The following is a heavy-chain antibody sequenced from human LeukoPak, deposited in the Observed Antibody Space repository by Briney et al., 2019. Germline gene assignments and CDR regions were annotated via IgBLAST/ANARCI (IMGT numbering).Heavy chain of an antibody. Sequence: SETLSLTCTVSGGSISSYYWSWIRQPAGKGLEWIGRIYTSGSTNYNPSLKSRVTISVDTSKNQFSLKLSSVTAADTAVYYCARGLYGSGSYYRPLSYYFDYWGQGTLVTVSS. D-gene: IGHD3-10*01. V-gene: IGHV4-4*07. CDR3: ARGLYGSGSYYRPLSYYFDY. CDR2: IYTSGST. CDR1: GGSISSYY. J-gene: IGHJ4*02.